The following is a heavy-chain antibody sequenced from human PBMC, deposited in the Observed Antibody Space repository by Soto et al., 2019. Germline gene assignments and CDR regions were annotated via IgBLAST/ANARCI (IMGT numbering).Heavy chain of an antibody. CDR3: AKDRGGDCPDNSCYFGADY. Sequence: GGSLRLSCVVSGFTFSSYGMHWVRQAPGKGLECVAVISDTGSSHYYAASVEGRFTTSRENSKNTLSLHMDRLRVEDTAVYYCAKDRGGDCPDNSCYFGADYWGQGTPVTVSS. CDR1: GFTFSSYG. J-gene: IGHJ4*02. CDR2: ISDTGSSH. D-gene: IGHD2-2*01. V-gene: IGHV3-30*18.